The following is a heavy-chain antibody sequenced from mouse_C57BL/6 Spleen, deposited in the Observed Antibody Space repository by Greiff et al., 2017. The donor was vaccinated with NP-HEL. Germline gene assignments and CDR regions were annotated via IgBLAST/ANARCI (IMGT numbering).Heavy chain of an antibody. V-gene: IGHV1-82*01. Sequence: VQLQQSGPELVKPGASVKISCKASGYAFSSSWMNWVKQRPGKGLEWIGRIYPGDGDTNYNGKFKGKATLTADKSSSTAYMQLSSLTSEDSAVYFCARFPYDYDRGGDYWGQGTTLTVSS. J-gene: IGHJ2*01. D-gene: IGHD2-4*01. CDR1: GYAFSSSW. CDR2: IYPGDGDT. CDR3: ARFPYDYDRGGDY.